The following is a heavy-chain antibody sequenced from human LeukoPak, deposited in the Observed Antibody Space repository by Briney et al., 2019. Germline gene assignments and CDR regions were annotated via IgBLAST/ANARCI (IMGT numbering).Heavy chain of an antibody. D-gene: IGHD3-16*01. Sequence: SETLSLTCAVYGGSFSGYYWSWIRQPPGKGLEWIGEINHSGSTNYNPSLKSRVTISVDTSKNQFSLKLSSVTAADTAVYYCARPNIAGGYGKTYYYYGMDVWGQGTTVTVSS. J-gene: IGHJ6*02. CDR2: INHSGST. CDR3: ARPNIAGGYGKTYYYYGMDV. V-gene: IGHV4-34*01. CDR1: GGSFSGYY.